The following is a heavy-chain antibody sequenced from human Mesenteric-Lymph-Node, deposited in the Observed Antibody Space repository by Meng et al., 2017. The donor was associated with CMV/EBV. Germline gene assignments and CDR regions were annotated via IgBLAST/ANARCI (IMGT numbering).Heavy chain of an antibody. CDR3: ARDHNWSFDY. D-gene: IGHD1-1*01. Sequence: GESLKISCAASGFIFSSYDMHWVRQAPGKGLEWVAFIRYDGSNKYYADSVKGRFTISRDNSKNTLYLQMNGLRAEDTAVYYCARDHNWSFDYWGQGTLVTVSS. V-gene: IGHV3-30*02. CDR2: IRYDGSNK. J-gene: IGHJ4*02. CDR1: GFIFSSYD.